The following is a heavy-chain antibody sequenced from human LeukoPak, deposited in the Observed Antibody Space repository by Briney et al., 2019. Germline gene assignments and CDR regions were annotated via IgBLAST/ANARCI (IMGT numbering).Heavy chain of an antibody. J-gene: IGHJ3*02. V-gene: IGHV1-2*02. CDR2: INPNSGGT. CDR1: GYTFTGYC. CDR3: ARGRKQWLVLDAFDI. D-gene: IGHD6-19*01. Sequence: ASVKVSCKASGYTFTGYCMHWVRQAPGQGLEWMGWINPNSGGTNYAQKFQGRVTMTRDTSISTAYMELSKLRSDDTAVYYCARGRKQWLVLDAFDIWGQGTMVTVSS.